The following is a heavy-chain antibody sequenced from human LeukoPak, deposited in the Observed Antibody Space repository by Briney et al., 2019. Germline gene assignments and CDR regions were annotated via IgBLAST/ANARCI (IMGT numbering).Heavy chain of an antibody. CDR2: IYYSGST. V-gene: IGHV4-59*08. J-gene: IGHJ4*02. D-gene: IGHD3-22*01. Sequence: SETLSLTCTVSGGSISSYYWSWIRQPPEKGLEWIGYIYYSGSTNYNPSLKSRVTISVDTSKNQFSLKLSSVTAADTAVYYCARHPSYYDRIDYWGQGTLVTVSS. CDR1: GGSISSYY. CDR3: ARHPSYYDRIDY.